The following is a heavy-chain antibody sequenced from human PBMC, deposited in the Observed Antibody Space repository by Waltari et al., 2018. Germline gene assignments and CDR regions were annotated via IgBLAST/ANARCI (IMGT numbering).Heavy chain of an antibody. V-gene: IGHV3-53*05. D-gene: IGHD2-15*01. J-gene: IGHJ6*02. CDR1: GFTVRSNY. CDR2: IYSGGKT. CDR3: ARITKFFCSGGSCYSGPEEGGMDV. Sequence: GSLRLSCAASGFTVRSNYMSWVRQAPGKGLEWVSVIYSGGKTYYADSLKGRFTISRDNSKNTLYLQMNSLRTEDTAVYYCARITKFFCSGGSCYSGPEEGGMDVWGQGTTVTVSS.